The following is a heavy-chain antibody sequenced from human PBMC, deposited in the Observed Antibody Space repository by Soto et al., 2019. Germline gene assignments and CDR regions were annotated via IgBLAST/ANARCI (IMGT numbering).Heavy chain of an antibody. V-gene: IGHV1-8*01. D-gene: IGHD3-16*01. Sequence: QVQLVQSGAEVKKPGASVKVSCKASGYTFTSYDINWVRQATGQGLEWMGWMNPNSRNTGYAQQLQGRVTMTRNISIGTAYMELSSLRSEDTAVYYCARGDYDYIWGSYGYGYWCQGTLVTVSS. CDR2: MNPNSRNT. J-gene: IGHJ4*02. CDR3: ARGDYDYIWGSYGYGY. CDR1: GYTFTSYD.